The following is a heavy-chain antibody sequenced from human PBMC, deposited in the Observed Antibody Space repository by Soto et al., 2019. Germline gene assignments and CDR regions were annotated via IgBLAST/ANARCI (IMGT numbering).Heavy chain of an antibody. D-gene: IGHD3-22*01. Sequence: PGGSLRLSCAASGFTFSSYVMHWVRQAPGKGLEWVAVISYDGSNKYYADSVKGRFTISRDNSKNTLYVQMNSLRAEDTAVYYCARGVQMILVVNYYFDYWGQGT. CDR1: GFTFSSYV. CDR2: ISYDGSNK. J-gene: IGHJ4*02. V-gene: IGHV3-30-3*01. CDR3: ARGVQMILVVNYYFDY.